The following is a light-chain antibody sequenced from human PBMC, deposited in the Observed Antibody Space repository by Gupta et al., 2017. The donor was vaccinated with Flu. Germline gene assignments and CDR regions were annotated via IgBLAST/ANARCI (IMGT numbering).Light chain of an antibody. CDR2: RNN. Sequence: VLTHPPSRSGTPGGGFPITCYAGNSNIGSHYVYWYQQLPGTAPNLLIFRNNQRPSGVPDRFSASKSETSASLATSGVRSEDEADYYCAAWDDTLSGFVFGRGTKLTVL. V-gene: IGLV1-47*01. CDR3: AAWDDTLSGFV. J-gene: IGLJ3*02. CDR1: NSNIGSHY.